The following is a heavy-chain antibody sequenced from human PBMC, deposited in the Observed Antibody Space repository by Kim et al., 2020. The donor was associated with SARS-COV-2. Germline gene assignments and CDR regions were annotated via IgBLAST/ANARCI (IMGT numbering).Heavy chain of an antibody. D-gene: IGHD2-2*03. V-gene: IGHV3-23*01. Sequence: GGSLRLSCTTSGFTFTGYAMSWVRQAPGTGLEWVSSIDGSDGTTYYVDSVKGRFTISRDNSKNTLYLQMNSLRADDTAVYYCMKGGWGWIWDHWGQGTRGTVSS. J-gene: IGHJ4*02. CDR3: MKGGWGWIWDH. CDR2: IDGSDGTT. CDR1: GFTFTGYA.